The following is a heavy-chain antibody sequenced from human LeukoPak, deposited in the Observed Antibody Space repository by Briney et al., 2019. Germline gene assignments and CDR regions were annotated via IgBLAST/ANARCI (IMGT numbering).Heavy chain of an antibody. CDR1: GGSFSGYY. Sequence: SEALSLTCAVYGGSFSGYYWSWIRQPPGKGLEWIGYIYYSGSTNYNPSLQSRVTISVDTSRNQFSLKLSSVTAADTAVYYCARGGSGWYLGIDPWGQGTLVTVSS. CDR3: ARGGSGWYLGIDP. D-gene: IGHD6-19*01. CDR2: IYYSGST. J-gene: IGHJ5*02. V-gene: IGHV4-59*01.